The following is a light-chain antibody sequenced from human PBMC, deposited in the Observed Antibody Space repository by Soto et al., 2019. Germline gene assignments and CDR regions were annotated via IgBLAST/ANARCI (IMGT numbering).Light chain of an antibody. CDR1: SRDVGRYNY. CDR3: CSDTSSSTAV. Sequence: QSVLTKPASVSGSPGQSITISCTGTSRDVGRYNYVSWYQRHPGKAPKLMIYDVSNRPSGVSNRFSGSKSGSTAYLTISGLQTEDEADYYCCSDTSSSTAVFGGGTRSPS. J-gene: IGLJ2*01. V-gene: IGLV2-14*01. CDR2: DVS.